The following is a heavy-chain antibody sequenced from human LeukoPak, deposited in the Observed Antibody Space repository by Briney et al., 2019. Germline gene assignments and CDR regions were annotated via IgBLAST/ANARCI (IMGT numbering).Heavy chain of an antibody. D-gene: IGHD1-20*01. V-gene: IGHV1-18*01. CDR1: GYTFTSYG. CDR2: ISAYNGNT. Sequence: APVKISCKASGYTFTSYGISWVRHAPVQGLVWRWWISAYNGNTNHAQKLQGRITMTTDTSTSTAYMELRSLGSDDTAVYYCARDSCGITANRGAFDIWGQGTMVTVSS. J-gene: IGHJ3*02. CDR3: ARDSCGITANRGAFDI.